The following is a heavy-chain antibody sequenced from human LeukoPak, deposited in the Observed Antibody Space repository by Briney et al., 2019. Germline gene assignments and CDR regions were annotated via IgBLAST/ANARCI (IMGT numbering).Heavy chain of an antibody. CDR2: ISSSGNTI. Sequence: PGGSLRLSCAASGFTLSSYDMNWVRQAPGKGLEWVSYISSSGNTIYYTDSVKGRFNISRDNAQNSLYLQMNSLRAEDTAVYYCARYSSSWHYYFDYWGQGTLITVSS. D-gene: IGHD6-13*01. CDR1: GFTLSSYD. V-gene: IGHV3-48*03. CDR3: ARYSSSWHYYFDY. J-gene: IGHJ4*02.